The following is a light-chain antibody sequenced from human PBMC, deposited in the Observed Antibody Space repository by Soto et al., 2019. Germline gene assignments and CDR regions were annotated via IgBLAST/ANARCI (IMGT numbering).Light chain of an antibody. CDR2: GGT. Sequence: QSVLTQPPSVSGAPGQRISISCTGSSTNIGAGYGVHWYQQRPGTAPKLLIVGGTIRPSGVPDRFSGSKSGTSASLAIIGLRAEDEAHYYCAAWDDSLRGVVFGGGTKLTVL. CDR1: STNIGAGYG. V-gene: IGLV1-40*01. J-gene: IGLJ3*02. CDR3: AAWDDSLRGVV.